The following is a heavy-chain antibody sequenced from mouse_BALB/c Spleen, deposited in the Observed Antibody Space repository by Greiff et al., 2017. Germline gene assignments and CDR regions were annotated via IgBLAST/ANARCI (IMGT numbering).Heavy chain of an antibody. CDR3: ARPYYDYGGYYFDY. J-gene: IGHJ2*01. Sequence: EVKLEESGGDLVKPGGSLKLSCAASGFTFSSYGMPWVRQTPDKRLEWVATISSGGSYTYYPDSVKGRFTISRDNAKNTLYLQMSSLKSEDTAMYYCARPYYDYGGYYFDYWGQGTTLTVSS. V-gene: IGHV5-6*02. CDR1: GFTFSSYG. D-gene: IGHD2-4*01. CDR2: ISSGGSYT.